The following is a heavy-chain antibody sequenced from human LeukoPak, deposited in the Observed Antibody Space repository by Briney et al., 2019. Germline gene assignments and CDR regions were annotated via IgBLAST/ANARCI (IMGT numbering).Heavy chain of an antibody. CDR2: IYYSGST. CDR1: GGSINSGGYY. D-gene: IGHD3-10*01. CDR3: ARVIITMVRGVYYYYYGMDV. J-gene: IGHJ6*02. Sequence: SETLSLTCTVSGGSINSGGYYWSWIRQHPGKGLEWIGYIYYSGSTKYNPSLKSRVTISVDTSKNQFSLKLSSVTAADTAVYYCARVIITMVRGVYYYYYGMDVWGQGTTVTVSS. V-gene: IGHV4-61*08.